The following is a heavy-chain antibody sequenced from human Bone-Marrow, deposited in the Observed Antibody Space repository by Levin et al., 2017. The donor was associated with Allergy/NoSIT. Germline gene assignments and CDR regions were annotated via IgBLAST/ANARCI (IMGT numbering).Heavy chain of an antibody. CDR3: TRDRSEWGQFYFDY. CDR2: ISYDESHK. D-gene: IGHD1-26*01. Sequence: GGSLRLSCAASGFTFSAYGMHWVRQAPGRGLEWVAVISYDESHKYYADSVKGRFTISRDNSKNTLYLQMNRLRAEDTAVYYCTRDRSEWGQFYFDYWGQGTLVTVSS. V-gene: IGHV3-33*05. CDR1: GFTFSAYG. J-gene: IGHJ4*02.